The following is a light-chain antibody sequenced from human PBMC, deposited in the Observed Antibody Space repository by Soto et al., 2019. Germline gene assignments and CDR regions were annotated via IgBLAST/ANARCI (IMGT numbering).Light chain of an antibody. V-gene: IGKV1-27*01. CDR3: QQYDSYSRT. CDR1: QGINNY. CDR2: AAS. Sequence: DIQMTQSPSSLSASIGDRVTITCRASQGINNYLAWYQQRPGKVPKLLIYAASTLQSGVPSRFRGSRSGTDFTLTISSLQPEDVATYYSQQYDSYSRTSGQGTKVDIK. J-gene: IGKJ1*01.